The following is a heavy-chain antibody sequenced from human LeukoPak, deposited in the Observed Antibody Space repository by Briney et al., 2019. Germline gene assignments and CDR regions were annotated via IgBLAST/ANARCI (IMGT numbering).Heavy chain of an antibody. Sequence: GGSLRLSCAASGFTFSSYSMNWVRQAPGKGLEWVSSISSSSSYIYYADSVKERFTIFRDNAKNSLYLQMNSLRAEDTAVYYCARAGSSSLCYWGQGTLVTVSS. CDR3: ARAGSSSLCY. CDR1: GFTFSSYS. V-gene: IGHV3-21*01. D-gene: IGHD6-13*01. CDR2: ISSSSSYI. J-gene: IGHJ4*02.